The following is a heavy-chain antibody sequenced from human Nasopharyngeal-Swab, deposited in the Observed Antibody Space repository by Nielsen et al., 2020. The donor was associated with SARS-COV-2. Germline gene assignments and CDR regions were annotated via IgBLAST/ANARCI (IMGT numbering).Heavy chain of an antibody. V-gene: IGHV4-59*12. CDR1: GGSFSGYY. D-gene: IGHD3-22*01. CDR3: ARGVAGVSMIVVVLTGGSYHFDY. J-gene: IGHJ4*02. Sequence: SETLSLTCAVYGGSFSGYYWSWIRQPPGKGLEWIGYIYYSGSTNYNPSLKSRVTISVDTSKNQFSLKLSSVTAADTAVYYCARGVAGVSMIVVVLTGGSYHFDYWGQGTLVTVSS. CDR2: IYYSGST.